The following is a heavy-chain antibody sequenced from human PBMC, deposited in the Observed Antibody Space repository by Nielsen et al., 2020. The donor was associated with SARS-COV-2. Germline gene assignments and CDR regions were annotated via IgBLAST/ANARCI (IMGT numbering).Heavy chain of an antibody. Sequence: SLKISCAASGFTFDDYAMHWVRQAPGKGLEWVSGISWNSGSIGYADSVKGRFTISRDNAKNSLYLQMNSLRAEDTAVYCCARDIFDGDYIHYYYGMDVWGQGTTVTVSS. D-gene: IGHD4-17*01. V-gene: IGHV3-9*01. CDR1: GFTFDDYA. CDR2: ISWNSGSI. CDR3: ARDIFDGDYIHYYYGMDV. J-gene: IGHJ6*02.